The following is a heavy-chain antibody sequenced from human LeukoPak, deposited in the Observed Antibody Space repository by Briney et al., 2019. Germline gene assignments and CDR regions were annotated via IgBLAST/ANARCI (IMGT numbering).Heavy chain of an antibody. J-gene: IGHJ4*02. Sequence: GGSLRLSCAASGFTLSRHTMTWVRQAPGKGLEWVALISYDGSNKYYADSVKGRFTISRDNSKNTLFLQMNSLKAEDTAVYYCARGPISGATTFPFDYWGQGTLVTVSS. CDR3: ARGPISGATTFPFDY. V-gene: IGHV3-30*04. D-gene: IGHD1-26*01. CDR2: ISYDGSNK. CDR1: GFTLSRHT.